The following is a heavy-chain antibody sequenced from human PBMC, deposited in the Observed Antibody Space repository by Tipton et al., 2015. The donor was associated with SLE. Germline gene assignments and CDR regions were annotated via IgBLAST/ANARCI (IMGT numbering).Heavy chain of an antibody. Sequence: TLSLTCTVSGVSISSYYWSWIRQPPGKGLEWIAFIFYSGTTSYNPSLKSRVTISVDTSKNQFSLKLSSVTAADTAVYYCARAPRYYYDSSYFDYWGQGTLVTVSS. V-gene: IGHV4-59*08. CDR2: IFYSGTT. CDR1: GVSISSYY. CDR3: ARAPRYYYDSSYFDY. D-gene: IGHD3-22*01. J-gene: IGHJ4*02.